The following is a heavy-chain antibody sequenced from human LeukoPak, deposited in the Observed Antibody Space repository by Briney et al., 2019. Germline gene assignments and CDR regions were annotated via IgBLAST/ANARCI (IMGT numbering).Heavy chain of an antibody. D-gene: IGHD3-9*01. J-gene: IGHJ6*02. CDR3: AKDRDRGDILTGYYLGYYYYGMDV. CDR2: GSGSGGST. V-gene: IGHV3-23*01. Sequence: GGSLTLSCAASGFTLSIYAMSCVRQAPGKGLEWVSAGSGSGGSTYYADSVKGRFTISRDNSKNTLYLQMNSLRAEDTAVYYCAKDRDRGDILTGYYLGYYYYGMDVWGQGTTVTVSS. CDR1: GFTLSIYA.